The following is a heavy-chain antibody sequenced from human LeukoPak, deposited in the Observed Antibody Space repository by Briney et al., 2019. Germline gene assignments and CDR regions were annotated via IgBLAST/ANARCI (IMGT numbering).Heavy chain of an antibody. D-gene: IGHD2-2*02. V-gene: IGHV4-30-2*01. CDR2: IYHSGST. CDR1: GGSISSGGYS. J-gene: IGHJ4*02. CDR3: ARLAEGRCSSTSCYTGGVDY. Sequence: PSQTLSLTCAVSGGSISSGGYSWSWIRQPPGKGLEWIGYIYHSGSTNYNPSLKSRVTISVDTSKNQFSLKLSSVTAADTAVYYCARLAEGRCSSTSCYTGGVDYWGQGTLVTVSS.